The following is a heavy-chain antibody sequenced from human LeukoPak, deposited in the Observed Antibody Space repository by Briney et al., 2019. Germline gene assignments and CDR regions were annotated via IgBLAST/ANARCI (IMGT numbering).Heavy chain of an antibody. Sequence: GGSLRLSCAASGFMFSNYDMHWVRQAPGKGLEYVSHISTNGGSTYYAISVKGRFTISRDNSKNTLYLQVGSLRAEDMAVYYCARGRGYIYGYDYWGQGTLVTASS. V-gene: IGHV3-64*01. J-gene: IGHJ4*02. D-gene: IGHD5-18*01. CDR3: ARGRGYIYGYDY. CDR2: ISTNGGST. CDR1: GFMFSNYD.